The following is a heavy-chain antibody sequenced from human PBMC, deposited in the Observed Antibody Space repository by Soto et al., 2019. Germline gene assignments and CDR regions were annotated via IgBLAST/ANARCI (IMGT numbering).Heavy chain of an antibody. V-gene: IGHV3-30-3*01. CDR1: GFTFSSYA. Sequence: QVQLVESGGGVVQPGRSLRLSCAASGFTFSSYAMHWVRQAPGKGLEWVAVISYDGSNKYYADSVKGRFTISRDNSKNTLYLQMNSLRAEDTAVYYCARGRSWYYYYYYGMDVWGQGTTVSVSS. CDR3: ARGRSWYYYYYYGMDV. CDR2: ISYDGSNK. D-gene: IGHD6-13*01. J-gene: IGHJ6*02.